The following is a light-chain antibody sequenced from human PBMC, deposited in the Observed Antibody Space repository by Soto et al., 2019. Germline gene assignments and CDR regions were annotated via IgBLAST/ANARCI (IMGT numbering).Light chain of an antibody. CDR1: QNVSSY. CDR3: QQRSNWPRT. V-gene: IGKV3-11*01. Sequence: EIVLTQSPATLSLSPGERATLSCRARQNVSSYLAWYQQKPGQAPRLLIYDASNRATGIPARFSGSGSGTDFTLTISSLEPEDFAVYYCQQRSNWPRTFGQGTKVEIK. J-gene: IGKJ1*01. CDR2: DAS.